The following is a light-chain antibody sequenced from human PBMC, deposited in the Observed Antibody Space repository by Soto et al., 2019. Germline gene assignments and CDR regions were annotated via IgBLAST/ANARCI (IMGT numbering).Light chain of an antibody. CDR2: GAF. V-gene: IGKV3-20*01. Sequence: EIVLTQSPGTLSLSPGERATLSCRASQTISSAYLAWYQQKPGRSPRLLLYGAFNRATGIPDRFSGTGSGTDFTLTISRLEPEDFAVYYCQHYGGSSLFGQGTQLEIK. CDR3: QHYGGSSL. CDR1: QTISSAY. J-gene: IGKJ2*01.